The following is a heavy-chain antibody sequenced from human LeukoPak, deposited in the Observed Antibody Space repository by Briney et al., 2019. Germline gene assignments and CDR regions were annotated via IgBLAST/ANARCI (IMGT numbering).Heavy chain of an antibody. CDR3: AKEPNSYSSGWYFED. V-gene: IGHV3-74*01. Sequence: RSGGSLRLSCAASGFTFSSYWMHWVRQAPGKGLVWVSRINSDGSSTSYADSVKGRFTISRDNSKNTLDLQMFSLRVEDTAVYYCAKEPNSYSSGWYFEDWGQGTLVTVSS. D-gene: IGHD6-25*01. J-gene: IGHJ1*01. CDR2: INSDGSST. CDR1: GFTFSSYW.